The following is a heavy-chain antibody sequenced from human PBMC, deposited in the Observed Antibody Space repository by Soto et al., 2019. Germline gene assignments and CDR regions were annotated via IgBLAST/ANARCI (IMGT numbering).Heavy chain of an antibody. D-gene: IGHD3-16*01. V-gene: IGHV3-30*18. CDR1: GFTFSSYG. CDR3: AKVSVAEGRVMVIDWYFDL. J-gene: IGHJ2*01. Sequence: QVQLVESGGGVVQPGRSLRLSCAASGFTFSSYGMHWVRQAPGKGLEWVAVISYDGSNKYYADSVKDRFTISRDNSKNTLYLQMNSLRAEDKAVYYCAKVSVAEGRVMVIDWYFDLWGRGTLVTVSS. CDR2: ISYDGSNK.